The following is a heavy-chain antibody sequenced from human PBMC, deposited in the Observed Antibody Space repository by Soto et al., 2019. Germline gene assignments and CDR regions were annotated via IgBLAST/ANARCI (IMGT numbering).Heavy chain of an antibody. V-gene: IGHV3-33*01. CDR3: ASGAVEGSASGGNCYMVDY. D-gene: IGHD2-21*02. CDR2: IWHDGSVK. Sequence: QVQLVESGGSVVQPGRSLRLSCAASGFTFSNFAMHWVRQAPGKGLEWISIIWHDGSVKHYVGSVKGRFTVSRDNAMNTLFLQMNSLRDDDTAVYYCASGAVEGSASGGNCYMVDYWGQGTVVTVSS. J-gene: IGHJ4*02. CDR1: GFTFSNFA.